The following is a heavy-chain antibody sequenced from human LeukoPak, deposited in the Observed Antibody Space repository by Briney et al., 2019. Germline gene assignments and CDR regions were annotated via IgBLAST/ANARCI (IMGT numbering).Heavy chain of an antibody. V-gene: IGHV1-46*01. D-gene: IGHD7-27*01. CDR1: GYTFTSYY. CDR2: INPSGGST. Sequence: ASVTVSCTASGYTFTSYYMHWVRQAPGQGLEWMGIINPSGGSTSYAQKFQGRVTMTRDTSTSTVYMELSSLRSEDTAVCYCATYLTGGVWYFDLWGRGTLVTVSS. CDR3: ATYLTGGVWYFDL. J-gene: IGHJ2*01.